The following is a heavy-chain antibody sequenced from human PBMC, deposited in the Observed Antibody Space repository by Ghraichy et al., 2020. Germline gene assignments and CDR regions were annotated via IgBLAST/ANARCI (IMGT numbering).Heavy chain of an antibody. CDR2: IYYSGST. D-gene: IGHD5-18*01. V-gene: IGHV4-59*01. CDR3: ASVPVDTAIPDAFDI. CDR1: GGSISSYY. J-gene: IGHJ3*02. Sequence: SETLSLTCTVSGGSISSYYWSWIRQPPGKGLEWIGYIYYSGSTNYNPSLKSRVTISVDTSKNQFSLKLSSVTAADTAVYYCASVPVDTAIPDAFDIWGQGTMVTVSS.